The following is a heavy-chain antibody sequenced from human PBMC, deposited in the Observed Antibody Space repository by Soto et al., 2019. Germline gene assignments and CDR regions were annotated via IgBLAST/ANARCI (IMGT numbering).Heavy chain of an antibody. Sequence: GGSLRLSCAASDFSFSSYAMHWIRQAPGKGLEWLAVISFDGNIIKYADSVKGRFIISRDNSKNTLYLRMNSLRGDDTAVYYCARTFDTITYYFDYWGQGTLVTVSS. J-gene: IGHJ4*02. CDR1: DFSFSSYA. V-gene: IGHV3-30-3*01. CDR2: ISFDGNII. CDR3: ARTFDTITYYFDY. D-gene: IGHD3-9*01.